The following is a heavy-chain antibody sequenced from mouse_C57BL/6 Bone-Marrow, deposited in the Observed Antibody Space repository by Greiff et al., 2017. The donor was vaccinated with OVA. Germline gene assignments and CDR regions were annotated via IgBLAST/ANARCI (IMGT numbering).Heavy chain of an antibody. V-gene: IGHV1-69*01. CDR2: IDPSDSDT. J-gene: IGHJ4*01. Sequence: QVQLQQSGAELVMPGASVKLSCKASGYTFTSYWMHWVKQRPGQGLEWIGEIDPSDSDTNYNQKFKGKSTLTADKSSSTAYMQLSSLTSEDSAVYYCASSGGYDKMDYWGQGTSVTVSS. D-gene: IGHD2-2*01. CDR3: ASSGGYDKMDY. CDR1: GYTFTSYW.